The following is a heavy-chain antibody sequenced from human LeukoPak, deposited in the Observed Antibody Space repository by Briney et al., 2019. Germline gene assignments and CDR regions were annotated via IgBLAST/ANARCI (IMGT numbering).Heavy chain of an antibody. CDR1: GYTFTGYY. D-gene: IGHD3-10*01. V-gene: IGHV1-2*02. CDR2: INPNSGGT. J-gene: IGHJ4*02. CDR3: ALDYYGSGSYLY. Sequence: ASVKVSCKASGYTFTGYYMHWVRQAPGQGLEWMGWINPNSGGTNYAQKFQGRVTMTRDTSISTAYMELRSLRSDDTAVYYCALDYYGSGSYLYWGQGTLVTVSS.